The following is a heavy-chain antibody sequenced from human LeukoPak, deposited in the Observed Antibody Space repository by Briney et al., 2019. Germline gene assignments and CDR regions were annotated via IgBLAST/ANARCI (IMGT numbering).Heavy chain of an antibody. D-gene: IGHD1-26*01. CDR1: GDSISSYY. CDR3: ARSYSGSYYCAFDI. Sequence: PSETLSLTCTVSGDSISSYYWSWIRQPPGKGLEWIGYIYYSGSTNYNPSLKSRVTISVDTSKNQFSLKLSSMTAADTAVYYCARSYSGSYYCAFDIWGQGTMVTVSS. J-gene: IGHJ3*02. CDR2: IYYSGST. V-gene: IGHV4-59*12.